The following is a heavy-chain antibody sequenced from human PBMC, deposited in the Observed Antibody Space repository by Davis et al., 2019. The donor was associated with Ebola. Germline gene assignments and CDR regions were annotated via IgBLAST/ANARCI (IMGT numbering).Heavy chain of an antibody. CDR3: ARGGPRRDFWSGYYKGYFDY. CDR1: GFTVSSNY. Sequence: PGGSLRLSCAASGFTVSSNYMSWVRQAPGKGLEWVSVIYSGGSTYYADSVKGRFTISRDNSKNTLYLQMNSLRAEDTAVYYCARGGPRRDFWSGYYKGYFDYWGQGTLVTVSS. J-gene: IGHJ4*02. CDR2: IYSGGST. D-gene: IGHD3-3*01. V-gene: IGHV3-53*01.